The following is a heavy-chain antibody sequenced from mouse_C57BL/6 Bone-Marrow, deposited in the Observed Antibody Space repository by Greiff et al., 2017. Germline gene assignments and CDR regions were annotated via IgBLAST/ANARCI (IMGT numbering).Heavy chain of an antibody. D-gene: IGHD2-3*01. J-gene: IGHJ3*01. CDR3: ARSGVYDSPFAY. CDR2: IDPNSGGT. Sequence: QVQLKQPGAELVKPGASVKLSCKASGYTFTSYWMHWVKQRPGRGLEWIGRIDPNSGGTKYNEKFKSKATLTVDKPSSTAYMQLSSLTSEDSAVYYCARSGVYDSPFAYWGQGTLVTVSA. CDR1: GYTFTSYW. V-gene: IGHV1-72*01.